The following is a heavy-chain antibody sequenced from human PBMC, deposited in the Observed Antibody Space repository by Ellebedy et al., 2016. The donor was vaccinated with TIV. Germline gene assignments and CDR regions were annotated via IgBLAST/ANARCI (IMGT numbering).Heavy chain of an antibody. CDR3: ARDLGSISWQNYFDY. CDR2: ISSSSSYI. V-gene: IGHV3-21*01. CDR1: GFTFSSYW. D-gene: IGHD6-13*01. Sequence: GGSLRLSXAASGFTFSSYWMNWVRQAPGKGLEWVSSISSSSSYIYYADSVKGRFTISRDNAKNSLYLQMNSLRAEDTAVYYCARDLGSISWQNYFDYWGQGTLVTVSS. J-gene: IGHJ4*02.